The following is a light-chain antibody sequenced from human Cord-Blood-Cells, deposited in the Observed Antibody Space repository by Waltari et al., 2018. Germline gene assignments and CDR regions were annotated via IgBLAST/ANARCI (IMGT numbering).Light chain of an antibody. CDR3: CSYAGSSTWV. CDR1: SSDVGGFNL. CDR2: EGS. V-gene: IGLV2-23*01. Sequence: QSAPTQPASLSGALGKPIPFTCTGTSSDVGGFNLFSWNQQRPGKAPKLMIYEGSTRPSGVSNRFSGSKSGNTASLTISGLQAEDEADYYCCSYAGSSTWVFGGGTKLTVL. J-gene: IGLJ3*02.